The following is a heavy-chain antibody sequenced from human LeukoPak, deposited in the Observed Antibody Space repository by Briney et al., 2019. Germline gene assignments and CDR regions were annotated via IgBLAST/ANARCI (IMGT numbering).Heavy chain of an antibody. CDR1: GFSFSRSW. D-gene: IGHD3-16*01. Sequence: GESLRLSCGAFGFSFSRSWMTWVRQAPGKGLEWVARINQGGSVKHYMDSVKGRFTISRDNSKNSVFLQMNSLRAEDTAVYYCAKLLGDVTTFDYWGQGTLVTVSS. CDR3: AKLLGDVTTFDY. V-gene: IGHV3-7*01. CDR2: INQGGSVK. J-gene: IGHJ4*02.